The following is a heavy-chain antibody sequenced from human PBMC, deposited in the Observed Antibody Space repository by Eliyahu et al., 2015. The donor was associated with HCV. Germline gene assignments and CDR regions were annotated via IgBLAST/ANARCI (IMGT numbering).Heavy chain of an antibody. CDR2: MYHSGNT. Sequence: QVQLQESGPGLVKPSGTLSLTCAVSGDSISPSNWWHWVRQPPGKGLEWIGEMYHSGNTNYSPSLKTRVTMSVDKSKNQLSLRVNSVTAADTAVYYCARERTGTYHFDYWGRGILVTVSP. J-gene: IGHJ4*02. CDR1: GDSISPSNW. D-gene: IGHD1-26*01. CDR3: ARERTGTYHFDY. V-gene: IGHV4-4*02.